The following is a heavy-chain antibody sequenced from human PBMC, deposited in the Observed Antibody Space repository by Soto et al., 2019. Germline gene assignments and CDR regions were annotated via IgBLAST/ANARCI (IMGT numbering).Heavy chain of an antibody. CDR3: ARDPRFGELAHAPFDY. CDR1: GFTFSSYG. J-gene: IGHJ4*02. V-gene: IGHV3-33*01. D-gene: IGHD3-10*01. CDR2: IWYDGSNK. Sequence: QVQLVESGGGVVQPGRSLRLSCAASGFTFSSYGMHWVRQAPGKGLEWVAVIWYDGSNKYYADSVKGRFTISRDNSKNTLYLQMNSLRAEDTAVYYCARDPRFGELAHAPFDYWGQGTLVTVSS.